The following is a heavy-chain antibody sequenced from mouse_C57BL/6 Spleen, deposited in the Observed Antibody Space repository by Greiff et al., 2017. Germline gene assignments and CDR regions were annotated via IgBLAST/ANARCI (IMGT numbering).Heavy chain of an antibody. J-gene: IGHJ2*01. V-gene: IGHV1-64*01. CDR3: ARGGGLRQGGYFDY. CDR1: GYTFTSYW. CDR2: IHPNSGST. D-gene: IGHD2-4*01. Sequence: QVQLQQPGAELVKPGASVKLSCKASGYTFTSYWMHWVKQRPGQGLEWIGMIHPNSGSTNYNEKFKSKATLTVDKSSSTAYMQLSSLTSEDSAVYYCARGGGLRQGGYFDYWGQGTTLTVSS.